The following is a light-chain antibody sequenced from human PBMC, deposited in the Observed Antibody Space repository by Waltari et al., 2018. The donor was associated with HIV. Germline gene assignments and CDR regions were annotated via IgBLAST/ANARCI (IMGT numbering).Light chain of an antibody. V-gene: IGKV1-17*01. J-gene: IGKJ4*02. Sequence: DIQMTQFPSSLSASVGDRVTITCRASQEIRYDLDWYQHKPGEPPKHLIYGASNLQTGVPSRFSGYGSGTEFTLTISSLQPEDFATYYCLQHKTYPLTFGRGTRVEIK. CDR3: LQHKTYPLT. CDR2: GAS. CDR1: QEIRYD.